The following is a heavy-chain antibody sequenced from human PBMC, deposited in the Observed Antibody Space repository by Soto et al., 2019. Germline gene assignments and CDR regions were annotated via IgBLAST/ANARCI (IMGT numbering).Heavy chain of an antibody. Sequence: QVQLQESGPGLVRPSQMLSLNCTVSDGSMTSGGYYWNWIRHPPGMGLEWIGFIHNSGSLYYNPSLRSRLLISLDTSKNQFSLRLSSVTVADSAVYHCVIRGDTVPSFYFGMDVWAQGTTVTVSS. CDR3: VIRGDTVPSFYFGMDV. V-gene: IGHV4-31*03. D-gene: IGHD3-10*01. J-gene: IGHJ6*02. CDR2: IHNSGSL. CDR1: DGSMTSGGYY.